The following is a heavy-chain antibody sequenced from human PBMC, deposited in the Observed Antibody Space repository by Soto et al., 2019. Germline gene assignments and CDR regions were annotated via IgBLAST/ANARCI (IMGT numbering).Heavy chain of an antibody. CDR3: VRDGGGWSFDI. CDR1: GESINRSY. D-gene: IGHD6-19*01. V-gene: IGHV4-59*01. J-gene: IGHJ4*02. CDR2: IYFNGNT. Sequence: SETLSLTCTVSGESINRSYWCTCVRQFPGKRLQWIGYIYFNGNTAYNPSLTSRVTISVDTSKNQFSLNLTSVTTADTAVYYCVRDGGGWSFDIWGQGTLVTGSS.